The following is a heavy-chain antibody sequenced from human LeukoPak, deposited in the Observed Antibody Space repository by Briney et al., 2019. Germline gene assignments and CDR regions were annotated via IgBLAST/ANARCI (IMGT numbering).Heavy chain of an antibody. CDR1: GFTFSSYA. J-gene: IGHJ4*02. CDR3: AFSGPPSGAYFDY. V-gene: IGHV3-23*01. Sequence: GGSLRLSCAASGFTFSSYAMSWVRQAPGKGLEWVSAISGSGGSTYYADSVKGRFTISRDNSKKTLYLQMNSLRAEDTAVYYCAFSGPPSGAYFDYWGQGTLVTVSS. D-gene: IGHD2-15*01. CDR2: ISGSGGST.